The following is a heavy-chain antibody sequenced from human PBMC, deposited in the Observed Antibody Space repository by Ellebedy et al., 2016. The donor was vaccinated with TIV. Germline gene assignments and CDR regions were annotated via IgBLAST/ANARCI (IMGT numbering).Heavy chain of an antibody. D-gene: IGHD6-19*01. CDR2: ISHTGSRT. CDR1: GFTFNNYA. Sequence: PGGSLRLSCAASGFTFNNYAMSWVRQAPGKGLEWVSTISHTGSRTYYANSVEGRFIISRDNSKRTRYLQMNSLRAEDTAVYYCAKGRGGGSDSSAPRYYFDSWGLGTLVTVSS. CDR3: AKGRGGGSDSSAPRYYFDS. J-gene: IGHJ4*02. V-gene: IGHV3-23*01.